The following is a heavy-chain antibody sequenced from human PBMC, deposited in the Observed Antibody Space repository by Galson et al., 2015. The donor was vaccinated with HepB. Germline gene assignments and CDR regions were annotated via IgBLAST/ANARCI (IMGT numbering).Heavy chain of an antibody. CDR1: GFTFSSYA. J-gene: IGHJ4*02. CDR3: AGGYCSGGSCYPGEIDY. D-gene: IGHD2-15*01. Sequence: SLRLSCAASGFTFSSYAMHWVRQAPGKGLEWVAVISYDGSNKYYADSVKGRFTISRDNSKNTLYLQMNSLRAEDTAVYYCAGGYCSGGSCYPGEIDYWGQGTLVTVSS. V-gene: IGHV3-30-3*01. CDR2: ISYDGSNK.